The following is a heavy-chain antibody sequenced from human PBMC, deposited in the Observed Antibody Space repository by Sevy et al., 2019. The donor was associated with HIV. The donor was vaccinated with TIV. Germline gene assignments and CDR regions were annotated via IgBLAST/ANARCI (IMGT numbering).Heavy chain of an antibody. CDR2: IWYDGSNK. CDR3: ARDRDGSGSSGGYGMDV. J-gene: IGHJ6*02. D-gene: IGHD3-10*01. V-gene: IGHV3-33*01. Sequence: GGSLRLSCAASGFSLSGYGMHWVRQAPGKGLEWVAVIWYDGSNKDYADSVKGRFTISRDNSKNTLHLQMNSLRAEDTAVYYCARDRDGSGSSGGYGMDVWGQGTTVTVSS. CDR1: GFSLSGYG.